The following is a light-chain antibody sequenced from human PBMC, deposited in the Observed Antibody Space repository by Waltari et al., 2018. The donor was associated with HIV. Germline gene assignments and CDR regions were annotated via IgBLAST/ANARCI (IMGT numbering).Light chain of an antibody. V-gene: IGKV1-39*01. CDR1: QNINNY. CDR3: QQSYVSPWT. J-gene: IGKJ1*01. CDR2: AAS. Sequence: DTQMTQSPSSLSASVGDRVTIACRASQNINNYLNWYQQRPGNAPRLLIFAASTLQSGVPSRFSGSGSGTDFTLTISSLQPEDFASYYCQQSYVSPWTFGQGTRVDLK.